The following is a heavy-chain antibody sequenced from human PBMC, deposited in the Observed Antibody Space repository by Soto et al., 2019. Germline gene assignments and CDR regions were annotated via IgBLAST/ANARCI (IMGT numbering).Heavy chain of an antibody. V-gene: IGHV4-59*01. J-gene: IGHJ4*02. D-gene: IGHD6-13*01. Sequence: SETLSLTCTASGGSFSSNYWSWIRKAPGKGLEWIGYICYSGSTNYNPSLKSRVNISVDTPKNQFSLKLSAVTAADTAVYYCARSWTVGSCDYWGQGTLVTVSS. CDR1: GGSFSSNY. CDR3: ARSWTVGSCDY. CDR2: ICYSGST.